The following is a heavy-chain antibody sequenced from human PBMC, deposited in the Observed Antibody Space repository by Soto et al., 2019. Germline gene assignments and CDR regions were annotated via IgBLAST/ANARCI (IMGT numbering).Heavy chain of an antibody. CDR2: ISGSGGST. J-gene: IGHJ4*02. Sequence: EVQLLESGGGLVQPGGSLRLSCAASGFTFSSYAMSWVRQAPGKGLEWVSDISGSGGSTYYADSVKGRFTISRDNSKNTLQLQMNSLRAEDTAVYYCARGGYQLLEGYYFDYWGQGTLVTVSS. V-gene: IGHV3-23*01. CDR3: ARGGYQLLEGYYFDY. D-gene: IGHD2-2*01. CDR1: GFTFSSYA.